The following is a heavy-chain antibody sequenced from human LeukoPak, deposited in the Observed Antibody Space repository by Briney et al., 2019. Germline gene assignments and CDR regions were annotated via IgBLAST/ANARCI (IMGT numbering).Heavy chain of an antibody. CDR2: ISGAGSST. CDR3: ARTYLVGWYFDL. J-gene: IGHJ2*01. D-gene: IGHD3-16*01. V-gene: IGHV3-74*01. CDR1: GFTFSYYW. Sequence: GGSLRLSCAASGFTFSYYWMHWVRQAPGKGLVWVSRISGAGSSTNYADSVKGRFTISRDNAKNTLYLQMNSLRAEDTAVYYCARTYLVGWYFDLWGRGTLVTVSS.